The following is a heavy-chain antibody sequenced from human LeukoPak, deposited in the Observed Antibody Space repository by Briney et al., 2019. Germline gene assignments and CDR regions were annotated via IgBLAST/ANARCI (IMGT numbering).Heavy chain of an antibody. V-gene: IGHV3-7*01. CDR2: INQDGSDK. D-gene: IGHD2-15*01. CDR3: ARPRYCSSGNCYSDY. J-gene: IGHJ4*02. Sequence: GGSLRLSCAASGSTFSTYWMSWVRQAPGKGLEWVANINQDGSDKYYVDSVKGRFTISRDNAKNSLYLQMNSLRAEDTAVYYCARPRYCSSGNCYSDYWGQGALVTVSS. CDR1: GSTFSTYW.